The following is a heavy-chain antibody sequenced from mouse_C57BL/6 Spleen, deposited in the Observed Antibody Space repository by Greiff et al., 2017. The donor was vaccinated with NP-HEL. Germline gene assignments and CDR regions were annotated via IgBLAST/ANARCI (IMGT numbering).Heavy chain of an antibody. D-gene: IGHD1-1*01. CDR3: ARPGGSSYGAWFAY. V-gene: IGHV5-17*01. CDR2: ISSGSSTI. J-gene: IGHJ3*01. CDR1: GFTFSDYG. Sequence: EVQLKESGGGLVKPGGSLKLSCAASGFTFSDYGMHWVRQAPEKGLEWVAYISSGSSTIYYADTVKGRFTISRDNAKNTLFLQMTSLRSEDTAMYYCARPGGSSYGAWFAYWGQGTLVTVSA.